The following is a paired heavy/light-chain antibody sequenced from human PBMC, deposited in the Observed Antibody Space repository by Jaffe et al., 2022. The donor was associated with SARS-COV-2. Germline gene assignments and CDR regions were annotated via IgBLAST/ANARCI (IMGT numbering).Light chain of an antibody. CDR3: LLSYSGGRV. V-gene: IGLV7-46*01. CDR1: AGPVTSGHY. J-gene: IGLJ3*02. Sequence: QAVVTQEPSLTVSPGGTVTLTCGFSAGPVTSGHYPYWFQQKPGQAPRTLIYDTTNKHSWTPARFSGSLLGGKAALTLSRAQPEDEAEYFCLLSYSGGRVFGGGTKLTVL. CDR2: DTT.
Heavy chain of an antibody. V-gene: IGHV3-15*01. D-gene: IGHD3-22*01. CDR2: IKSGTDGGTT. J-gene: IGHJ4*02. Sequence: EVHLVESGGGLVKPGGSLRLSCAASGFTFDNAWMSWFRQAPGKGLEWVGRIKSGTDGGTTDFAAPVKGRFTISRDDSKSTLYLQMDSLRTEDTAVYYCTTDSDSSGFYYFDFWGQGALVSVSS. CDR1: GFTFDNAW. CDR3: TTDSDSSGFYYFDF.